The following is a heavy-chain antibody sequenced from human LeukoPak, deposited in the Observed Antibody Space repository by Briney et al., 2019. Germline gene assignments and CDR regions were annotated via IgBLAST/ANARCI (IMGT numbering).Heavy chain of an antibody. CDR2: ISAYNGNT. V-gene: IGHV1-18*01. D-gene: IGHD2-2*01. CDR1: GYTFTSYG. J-gene: IGHJ3*02. Sequence: ASVKVSCKASGYTFTSYGISWVRQAPGQGLEWMGWISAYNGNTNYAQKLQGRVTMTTDTSTSTAYMELRSLRSDDTAVYYCARDRPPVVPAATNNAFDIWGQGTMVTVSS. CDR3: ARDRPPVVPAATNNAFDI.